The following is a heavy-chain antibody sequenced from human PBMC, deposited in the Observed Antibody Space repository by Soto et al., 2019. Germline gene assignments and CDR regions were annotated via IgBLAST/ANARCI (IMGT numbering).Heavy chain of an antibody. V-gene: IGHV4-34*01. CDR2: INHSGST. CDR1: GGSFSGYY. J-gene: IGHJ4*02. D-gene: IGHD2-2*01. Sequence: SETLSLTCAVYGGSFSGYYWSWIRQPPGKGLEWIGEINHSGSTNYNPSLKSRVTISVDTSKNQFSLKLSSVTAADTAVYYCARGLRYQRSFDYWGQGTLVTV. CDR3: ARGLRYQRSFDY.